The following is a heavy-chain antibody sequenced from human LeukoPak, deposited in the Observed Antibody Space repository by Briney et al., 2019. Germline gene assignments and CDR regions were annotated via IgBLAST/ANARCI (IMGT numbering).Heavy chain of an antibody. Sequence: ASVKVSCKASGYTFTSYGISWVRQAPGQGLEWMGGIIPFFGRADYAQKFQGRVTITADKSTSTAYMDLTSLKSEDTAVYYCARDNNDYVWGSYRYGFDPWGQGTLATVSS. D-gene: IGHD3-16*02. V-gene: IGHV1-69*06. CDR3: ARDNNDYVWGSYRYGFDP. CDR1: GYTFTSYG. J-gene: IGHJ5*02. CDR2: IIPFFGRA.